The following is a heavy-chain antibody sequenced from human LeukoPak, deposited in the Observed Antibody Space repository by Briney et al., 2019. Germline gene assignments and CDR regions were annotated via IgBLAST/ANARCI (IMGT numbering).Heavy chain of an antibody. CDR2: IYYSGST. J-gene: IGHJ4*02. CDR3: ARERGYCTNGVCLAYDY. Sequence: PSETLSLTCTVSGGSVSSGSYYWSWIRQPPGKGLEWIGYIYYSGSTNYNPSLKSRVTISVDTSKNQFSLKLSSVTAADTAVYYCARERGYCTNGVCLAYDYWGQGTLVTVSS. V-gene: IGHV4-61*01. D-gene: IGHD2-8*01. CDR1: GGSVSSGSYY.